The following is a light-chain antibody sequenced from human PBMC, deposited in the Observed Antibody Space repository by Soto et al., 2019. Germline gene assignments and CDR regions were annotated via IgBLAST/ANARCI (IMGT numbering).Light chain of an antibody. J-gene: IGKJ1*01. V-gene: IGKV3-15*01. Sequence: EIEMTQSPATLSVSAGDRVTLSCRASQSVCSRLAWYQQKPGQAPKLLIYGAATRATGLPARFSGSGSGTEFPPTISSLQSEFFAVYCCQQYHYWPAFGQGTKVEIK. CDR3: QQYHYWPA. CDR2: GAA. CDR1: QSVCSR.